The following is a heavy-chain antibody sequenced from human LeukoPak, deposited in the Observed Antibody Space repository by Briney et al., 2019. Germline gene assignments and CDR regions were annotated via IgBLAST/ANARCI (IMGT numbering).Heavy chain of an antibody. CDR2: IRSKTHGGTT. Sequence: PGRSLRLSCTTSGFSFGDYAMSWVRQAPGKGLEWVGFIRSKTHGGTTEYAASVKGRFTISRDDSKSIAYVQMNSLKTEDTAVYYCTRDGIPETNWSGYYIDYWGQGTLVTVSS. J-gene: IGHJ4*02. CDR3: TRDGIPETNWSGYYIDY. V-gene: IGHV3-49*04. D-gene: IGHD3-3*01. CDR1: GFSFGDYA.